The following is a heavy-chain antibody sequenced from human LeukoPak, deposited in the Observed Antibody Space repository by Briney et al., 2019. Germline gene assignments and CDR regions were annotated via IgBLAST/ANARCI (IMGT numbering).Heavy chain of an antibody. V-gene: IGHV4-39*07. J-gene: IGHJ4*02. Sequence: SETLSLICTVSAGSISSSSYYWGWIRQPPGKGLEWIGSIYYSGSTYYNPSLKSRVTISVDTSKNQFSLKLSSVTAADTAVYYWARVALADISSCDYWGQGTLVTVSS. CDR3: ARVALADISSCDY. D-gene: IGHD6-6*01. CDR2: IYYSGST. CDR1: AGSISSSSYY.